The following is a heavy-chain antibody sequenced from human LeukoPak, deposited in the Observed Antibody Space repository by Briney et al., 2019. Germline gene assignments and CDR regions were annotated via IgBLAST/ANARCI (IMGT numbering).Heavy chain of an antibody. J-gene: IGHJ4*02. CDR3: GGEMFDY. V-gene: IGHV3-30*03. CDR1: GFTFSSYG. Sequence: PGGSLRLSCAASGFTFSSYGMHWVRQAPGKGLEWVAVISYDGSNKYYADSVKGRFTISRDNSKNMLYLQMNSLRAEDTAVYYCGGEMFDYWGQGTLVTVSS. D-gene: IGHD2-21*01. CDR2: ISYDGSNK.